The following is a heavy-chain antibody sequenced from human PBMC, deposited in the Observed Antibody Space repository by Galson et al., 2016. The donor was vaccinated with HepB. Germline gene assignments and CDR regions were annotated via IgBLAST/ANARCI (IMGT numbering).Heavy chain of an antibody. Sequence: SVKVSCKASGYTFTTYAMHWVRQAPGQRLEWMGCINGGNGNIAYSQKFQGRVTITRDTSASTAYLELSSLRSEDTAVYFCARVGGDPFYSDSGSYGYYYGMDVWGQETTVTVSS. CDR3: ARVGGDPFYSDSGSYGYYYGMDV. CDR1: GYTFTTYA. D-gene: IGHD3-10*01. V-gene: IGHV1-3*01. J-gene: IGHJ6*02. CDR2: INGGNGNI.